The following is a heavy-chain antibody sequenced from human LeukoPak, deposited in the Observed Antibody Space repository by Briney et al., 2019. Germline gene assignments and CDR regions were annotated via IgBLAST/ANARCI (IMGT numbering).Heavy chain of an antibody. CDR3: ARSAGGAAAGDFDY. Sequence: PGGSLRLSCAASGFTFSSYEMNWVRQAPGKGLEWVSYISSSGSTIYYADSVKGRFTISRDNAKNSLYLQMNSLRAEDTALYYCARSAGGAAAGDFDYWGQGALVTVSS. CDR2: ISSSGSTI. V-gene: IGHV3-48*03. CDR1: GFTFSSYE. D-gene: IGHD6-13*01. J-gene: IGHJ4*02.